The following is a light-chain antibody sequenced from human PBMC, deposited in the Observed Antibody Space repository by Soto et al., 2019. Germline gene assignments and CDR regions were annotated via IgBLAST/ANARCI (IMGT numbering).Light chain of an antibody. J-gene: IGLJ1*01. V-gene: IGLV1-40*01. CDR2: GNS. Sequence: QSVLTQPPPVSGAPGQRVTISCTGSSSNIGAGYDVHWYQQLPGTAPKLPIYGNSNRPSGVPDRFSGSKSGTSAPLAITGLQAEDEADYYCQSYDSSLSGFYVFGTGTKVTVL. CDR1: SSNIGAGYD. CDR3: QSYDSSLSGFYV.